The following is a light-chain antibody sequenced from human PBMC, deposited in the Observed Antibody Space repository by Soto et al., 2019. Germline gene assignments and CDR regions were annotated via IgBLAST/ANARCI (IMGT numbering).Light chain of an antibody. CDR3: SSYASSNTQV. J-gene: IGLJ2*01. CDR2: DVS. V-gene: IGLV2-14*03. Sequence: QSALTQPASVSGSPGQSIIGSCIGTSSDVGGYNYVSLYQQHPGKAPKLMIHDVSNRPSGVSNRFSGSKSGNTASLTISGLQAEDEAYYYCSSYASSNTQVFGGGTKLTVL. CDR1: SSDVGGYNY.